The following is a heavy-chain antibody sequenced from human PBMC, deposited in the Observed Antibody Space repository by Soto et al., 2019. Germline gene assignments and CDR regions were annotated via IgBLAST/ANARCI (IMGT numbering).Heavy chain of an antibody. J-gene: IGHJ4*02. Sequence: SVEVSCKGSGFTFTSSSVQWVLQARGQRLEWIGWIVVGSGNTNYAQKFQERVTITRDMSTSTAYMELSSLRSEDTAVYYCAWIQLWLGKDYWGQGTLVTVSS. CDR3: AWIQLWLGKDY. CDR2: IVVGSGNT. V-gene: IGHV1-58*01. CDR1: GFTFTSSS. D-gene: IGHD5-18*01.